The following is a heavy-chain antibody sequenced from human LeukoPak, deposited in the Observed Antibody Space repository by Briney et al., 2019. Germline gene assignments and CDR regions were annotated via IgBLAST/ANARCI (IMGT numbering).Heavy chain of an antibody. CDR2: IYPGDSDT. D-gene: IGHD3-22*01. CDR1: GYSFTSYW. CDR3: ARSSDSSGYYDYFDY. J-gene: IGHJ4*02. Sequence: GESLKISCKGSGYSFTSYWIGWVRQMPGKGLEWIPNIYPGDSDTRYSPSLQGRVTISADKSISTAYLQWSSLKASDTAMYYCARSSDSSGYYDYFDYWGQGTLVTVSS. V-gene: IGHV5-51*01.